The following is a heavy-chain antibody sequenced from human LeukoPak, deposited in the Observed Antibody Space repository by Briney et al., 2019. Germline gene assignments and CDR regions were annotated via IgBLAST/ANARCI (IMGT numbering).Heavy chain of an antibody. CDR2: IYYRGST. CDR1: GGSINGNDYY. Sequence: SETLSLTCTVSGGSINGNDYYWGWIRQPPGKGLEWIGSIYYRGSTYYNPSLKSRVTISVDTSKNQFFLRLSSVTAADTALYYCARTNYYFYCMDVWGRGTTVTVSS. V-gene: IGHV4-39*01. D-gene: IGHD2-8*01. CDR3: ARTNYYFYCMDV. J-gene: IGHJ6*03.